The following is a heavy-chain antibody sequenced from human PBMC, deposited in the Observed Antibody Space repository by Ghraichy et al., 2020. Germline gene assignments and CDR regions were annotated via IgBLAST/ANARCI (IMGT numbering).Heavy chain of an antibody. CDR2: INSDGSSI. V-gene: IGHV3-74*01. D-gene: IGHD4-17*01. J-gene: IGHJ4*02. Sequence: LSLTCAASGFTFSSYWMHWVRQAPGKGLVWVSRINSDGSSISYADSVKGRFTISRDNAKNTLYLQMNSLRAKDTAVYYCARRWYGDYGEGFDYWGQGTLVTVSS. CDR1: GFTFSSYW. CDR3: ARRWYGDYGEGFDY.